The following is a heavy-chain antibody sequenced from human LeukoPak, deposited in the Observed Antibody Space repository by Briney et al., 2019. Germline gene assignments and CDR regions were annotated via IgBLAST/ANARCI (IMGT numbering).Heavy chain of an antibody. J-gene: IGHJ4*02. Sequence: GGSLRLSCAASGFTFSSYWMHWVRQAPGKGPVWVSNINSDGSTTTYADSVKGRFTISRDNSKNTLYLQMNSLRAEDTAVYYCARAQGEQWLNYWGQGTLVTVSS. D-gene: IGHD6-19*01. CDR3: ARAQGEQWLNY. V-gene: IGHV3-74*01. CDR2: INSDGSTT. CDR1: GFTFSSYW.